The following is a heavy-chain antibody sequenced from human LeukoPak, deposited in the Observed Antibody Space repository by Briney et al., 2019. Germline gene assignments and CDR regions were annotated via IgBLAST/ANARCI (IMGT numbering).Heavy chain of an antibody. CDR3: AASVAYYYLDY. V-gene: IGHV4-59*01. Sequence: SETLSLTCTVSGGSIINYYWSWIRQPPGKGLEWIGYIYHSGSTNYNPSLKSRVTISVDTSRNQFSLKLSSVTAADTAMYYCAASVAYYYLDYWGQGTLVTVSS. D-gene: IGHD3-16*01. CDR2: IYHSGST. CDR1: GGSIINYY. J-gene: IGHJ4*02.